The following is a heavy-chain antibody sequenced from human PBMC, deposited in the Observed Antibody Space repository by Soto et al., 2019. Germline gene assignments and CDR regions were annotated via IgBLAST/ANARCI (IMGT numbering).Heavy chain of an antibody. Sequence: PSETLSVTCTVSGGSISSGDYYWSWIRQPPGKGLEWIGYIYYSGSTYYNPSLKSRVTISVDTSKNQFSLKLSSVTAADTAVYYCATDYGGKSLYQPPNYWGQGTLVTVSS. D-gene: IGHD4-17*01. J-gene: IGHJ4*02. V-gene: IGHV4-30-4*01. CDR2: IYYSGST. CDR1: GGSISSGDYY. CDR3: ATDYGGKSLYQPPNY.